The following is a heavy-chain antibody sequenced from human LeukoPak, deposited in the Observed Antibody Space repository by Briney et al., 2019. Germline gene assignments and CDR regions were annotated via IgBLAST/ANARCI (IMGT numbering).Heavy chain of an antibody. J-gene: IGHJ4*02. CDR3: AKRIQSAMATGY. D-gene: IGHD5-18*01. V-gene: IGHV3-23*01. CDR1: GFTFSSYS. CDR2: ISGSSGST. Sequence: GGSLRLSCAASGFTFSSYSMNWVRQAPGKGLEWVSDISGSSGSTYYADSVKGRFTISRDNSKNTLYLQMNSLRAEDTAVYYCAKRIQSAMATGYWGQGTLVTVSS.